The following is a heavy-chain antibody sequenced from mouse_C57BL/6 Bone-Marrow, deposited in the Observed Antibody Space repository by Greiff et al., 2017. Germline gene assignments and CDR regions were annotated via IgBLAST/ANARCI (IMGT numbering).Heavy chain of an antibody. J-gene: IGHJ1*03. Sequence: QVQLQQPGAELVMPGASVKLSCKASGYTFTSYWMHWVKQRPGQGLEWIGAIDPSDSYTNYTHKFKGKSTLAVDKSSSTAYMQLSSLTSEDSAVYYSARSLEGYRWFDDWGTGTTVTVSS. CDR2: IDPSDSYT. CDR1: GYTFTSYW. V-gene: IGHV1-69*01. D-gene: IGHD1-1*02. CDR3: ARSLEGYRWFDD.